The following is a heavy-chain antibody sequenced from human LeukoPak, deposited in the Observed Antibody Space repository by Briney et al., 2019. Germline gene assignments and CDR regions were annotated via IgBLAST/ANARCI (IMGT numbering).Heavy chain of an antibody. J-gene: IGHJ6*02. Sequence: GGSLRLSCAASGFTFSSYAMHWVRQAPGKGLEWVAVISYDGSNKYYVDSVKGRFTISRDNSKNTLYLQMNSLRAEDTAVYYCARDMGDILTGYYYGMDVWGQGTTVTVSS. CDR1: GFTFSSYA. V-gene: IGHV3-30-3*01. CDR3: ARDMGDILTGYYYGMDV. D-gene: IGHD3-9*01. CDR2: ISYDGSNK.